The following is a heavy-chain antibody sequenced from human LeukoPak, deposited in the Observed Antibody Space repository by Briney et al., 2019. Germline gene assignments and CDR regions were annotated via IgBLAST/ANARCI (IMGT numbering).Heavy chain of an antibody. CDR2: IYSGGST. D-gene: IGHD2-2*01. V-gene: IGHV3-66*02. J-gene: IGHJ4*02. CDR1: GFTFSSNY. CDR3: TSSNQRYYFDY. Sequence: GGSLRLSCAASGFTFSSNYMSWVRQAPGKGLEWVSVIYSGGSTKYSDSVKGRFTISRDNSKNTLYLQMNSLRAEDTAVYYCTSSNQRYYFDYWGQGTLVTVSS.